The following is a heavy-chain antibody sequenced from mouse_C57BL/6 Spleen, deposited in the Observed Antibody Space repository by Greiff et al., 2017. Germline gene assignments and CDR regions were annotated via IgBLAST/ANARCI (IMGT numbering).Heavy chain of an antibody. J-gene: IGHJ4*01. Sequence: VQLQQPGAELVKPGASVKLSCKASGYTFTSYWMQWVKQRPGQGLEWIGEIDPSDSYTNYNQKFKGKATLTVDTSSSTAYMQLSSLTSEDSAVYYCARKGYGSSHYAMDYWGQGTSVTVSS. D-gene: IGHD1-1*01. CDR3: ARKGYGSSHYAMDY. V-gene: IGHV1-50*01. CDR1: GYTFTSYW. CDR2: IDPSDSYT.